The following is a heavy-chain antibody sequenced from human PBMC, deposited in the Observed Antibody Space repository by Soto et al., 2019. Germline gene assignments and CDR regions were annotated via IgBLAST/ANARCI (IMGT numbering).Heavy chain of an antibody. Sequence: QVQLVESGGGVVQPGRSLRLSCAASGFTFSSYGMHWVRQAPGKGLEWVAVIWYDGSNKYYADSVKGRFTISRDNSKNTLYVQMNSLRAEDTAVYYGARDQLRFTVFDAFDIWGQGTMVTVSS. CDR2: IWYDGSNK. V-gene: IGHV3-33*01. CDR1: GFTFSSYG. CDR3: ARDQLRFTVFDAFDI. D-gene: IGHD3-3*01. J-gene: IGHJ3*02.